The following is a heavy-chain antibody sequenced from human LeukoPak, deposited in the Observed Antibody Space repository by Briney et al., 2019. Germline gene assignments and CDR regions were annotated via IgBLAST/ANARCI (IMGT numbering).Heavy chain of an antibody. D-gene: IGHD4-17*01. J-gene: IGHJ4*02. CDR3: ARDKYGDYVIDY. Sequence: PGRSLRLSCAASGFTFSSYSMSWVRQAPGKGLEWVSSISSSSSYIYYADSVKGRFTISRDNAKNSLYLQMDSLRAEDTAVYYCARDKYGDYVIDYWGQGTLVTVSS. CDR2: ISSSSSYI. V-gene: IGHV3-21*01. CDR1: GFTFSSYS.